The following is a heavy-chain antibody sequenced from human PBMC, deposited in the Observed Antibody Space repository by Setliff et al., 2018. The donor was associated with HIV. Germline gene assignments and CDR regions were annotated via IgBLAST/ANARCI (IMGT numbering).Heavy chain of an antibody. Sequence: PGGSLRLSCAASGFTFSDYWMSWVRQAPGKGLECVAVISGSGGDTYYADSVKGRFVISREKSKSTLYLQMNSLRAEDTAVYYCAKKTAAYTSGSWLHYWGQGTLVTVSS. V-gene: IGHV3-23*01. CDR1: GFTFSDYW. D-gene: IGHD3-10*01. CDR2: ISGSGGDT. CDR3: AKKTAAYTSGSWLHY. J-gene: IGHJ4*02.